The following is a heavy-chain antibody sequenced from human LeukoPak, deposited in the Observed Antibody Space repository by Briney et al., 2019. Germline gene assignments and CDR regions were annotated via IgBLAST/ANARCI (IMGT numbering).Heavy chain of an antibody. CDR2: ISAYNGNT. Sequence: ASVKVSCKASGYTFTSYGISWVRQAPGQGLEWMGWISAYNGNTNYAQKLQGRVTMTTDTSTSTVYMELRSLRSDDTAVYYCARVLGATSPYGMDVWGQGTTVTVSS. J-gene: IGHJ6*02. CDR1: GYTFTSYG. V-gene: IGHV1-18*01. D-gene: IGHD1-26*01. CDR3: ARVLGATSPYGMDV.